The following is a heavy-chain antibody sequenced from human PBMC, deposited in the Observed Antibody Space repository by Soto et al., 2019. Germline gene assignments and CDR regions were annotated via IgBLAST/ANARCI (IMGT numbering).Heavy chain of an antibody. CDR1: GLTFSSYE. CDR3: ARAIVVVVDGFDY. V-gene: IGHV3-48*03. Sequence: GSLRLSCAASGLTFSSYEMNWVRQAPGKGLEWVSYISTSGSTIYYTDSVKGRFTISRDNAKNSLYLQMNSLRAEDTAVYYCARAIVVVVDGFDYWCQGTLVTVSS. CDR2: ISTSGSTI. D-gene: IGHD2-15*01. J-gene: IGHJ4*02.